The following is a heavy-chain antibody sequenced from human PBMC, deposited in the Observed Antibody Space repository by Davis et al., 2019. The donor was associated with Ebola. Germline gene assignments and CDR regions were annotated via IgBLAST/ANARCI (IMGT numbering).Heavy chain of an antibody. CDR1: GYSFNSYN. V-gene: IGHV1-8*01. Sequence: ASVKVSCKASGYSFNSYNINWVRQAAGQGLEWMGWMNPTSGNTGYAQKIEGRVTMTRDASISTAYMELSSRTSEDTAVYYCARSRGWLFLYGMDVWGQGTTVTVSS. D-gene: IGHD3-9*01. CDR2: MNPTSGNT. J-gene: IGHJ6*02. CDR3: ARSRGWLFLYGMDV.